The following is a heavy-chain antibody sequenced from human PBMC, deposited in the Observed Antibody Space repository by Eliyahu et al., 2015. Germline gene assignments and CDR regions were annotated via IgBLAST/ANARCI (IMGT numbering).Heavy chain of an antibody. CDR3: ARGERVAVAGTGAYYFDY. V-gene: IGHV6-1*01. J-gene: IGHJ4*02. D-gene: IGHD6-19*01. CDR1: GXXVSXNXXA. Sequence: QVQLQQSGPGLVKPSQTLSLTCAIXGXXVSXNXXAWNWIRQSPSXGLEWLGRTYYRSKWYNDYAVSVKSRITINPDTSKNQFSLQLNSVTPEDTAVYYCARGERVAVAGTGAYYFDYWGQGTLVTVSS. CDR2: TYYRSKWYN.